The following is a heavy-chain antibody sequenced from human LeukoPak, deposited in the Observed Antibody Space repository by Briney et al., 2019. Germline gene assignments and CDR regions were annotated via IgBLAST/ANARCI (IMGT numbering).Heavy chain of an antibody. CDR2: IYPGDSDT. J-gene: IGHJ4*02. CDR3: ARRSSGWYSDY. V-gene: IGHV5-51*01. Sequence: GESLKIYCKGSGYNFTSYWIGWVRPLPGKGLEWMGIIYPGDSDTRYSPSFQGQVTISADKSISTAYLQWSSLKASDTAMYYCARRSSGWYSDYWGQGTLVTVSS. CDR1: GYNFTSYW. D-gene: IGHD6-19*01.